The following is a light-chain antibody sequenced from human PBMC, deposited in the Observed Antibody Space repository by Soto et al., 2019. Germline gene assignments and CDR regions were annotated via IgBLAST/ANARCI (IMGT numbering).Light chain of an antibody. J-gene: IGKJ5*01. Sequence: EIVITHSPPTRSSSXXKTXPLXXXASQSAGNFLAWYQQKPGQAPRPLIYYISTRATGIPARFSGSGSGTEFTLTINSLQSEDSAVYYCQQHNQWPITFGQGTRLEIK. CDR1: QSAGNF. V-gene: IGKV3D-15*01. CDR3: QQHNQWPIT. CDR2: YIS.